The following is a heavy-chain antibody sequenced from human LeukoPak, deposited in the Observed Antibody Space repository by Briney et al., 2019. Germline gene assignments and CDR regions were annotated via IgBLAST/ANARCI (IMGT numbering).Heavy chain of an antibody. CDR2: IYYSGST. Sequence: PSETLSLTCTVSGGSISSNYWSWIRQPPGKGLEWIGYIYYSGSTNYNPSLKSRVTISVDTAKNQVSLKLSSVTAADTAVYYCARNYGDYFDYWGQGTLVTVSS. CDR3: ARNYGDYFDY. CDR1: GGSISSNY. D-gene: IGHD4-17*01. V-gene: IGHV4-59*08. J-gene: IGHJ4*02.